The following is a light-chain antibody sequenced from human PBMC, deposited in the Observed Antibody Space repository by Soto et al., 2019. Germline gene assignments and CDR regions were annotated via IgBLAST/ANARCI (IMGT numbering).Light chain of an antibody. CDR1: SSDVGGYNY. CDR3: SSLADGDNYV. V-gene: IGLV2-8*01. CDR2: EIT. Sequence: QSVLTQPPSASGFPGQSVTISCTGTSSDVGGYNYLSWYQQHPGKAPKLLIYEITKRASGVPNRFSGSKSGNTASLTVSGLQAEDEADYYCSSLADGDNYVFGTGTKLTVL. J-gene: IGLJ1*01.